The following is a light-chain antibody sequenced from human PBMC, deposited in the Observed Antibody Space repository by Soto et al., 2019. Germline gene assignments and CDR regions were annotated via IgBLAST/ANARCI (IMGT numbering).Light chain of an antibody. J-gene: IGLJ1*01. CDR3: SSYTSSSTRPDV. Sequence: QSVLTQPASVSGSPGQSITISCTGTSSDVGGYNYVSWYQQHPGKAPKLMIYEVSNRPSGVSNRFSGSKSGNTASLTISGLQAEDEADYYCSSYTSSSTRPDVFGTGTKVTVL. CDR1: SSDVGGYNY. CDR2: EVS. V-gene: IGLV2-14*01.